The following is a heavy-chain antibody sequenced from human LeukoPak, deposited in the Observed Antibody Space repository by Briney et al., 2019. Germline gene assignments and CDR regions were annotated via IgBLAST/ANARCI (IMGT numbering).Heavy chain of an antibody. CDR3: ARGQAYYDFWSGCPQPYNWFDP. Sequence: KPSETLSLTCAVYGGSFSGYYWSWIRQPPGKGLEWIGEINHSGSTNYNPSLKSRVTISVDTSKNQFSLKLSSVTAADTAVYYCARGQAYYDFWSGCPQPYNWFDPWGQGTLVTVSS. CDR1: GGSFSGYY. V-gene: IGHV4-34*01. D-gene: IGHD3-3*01. CDR2: INHSGST. J-gene: IGHJ5*02.